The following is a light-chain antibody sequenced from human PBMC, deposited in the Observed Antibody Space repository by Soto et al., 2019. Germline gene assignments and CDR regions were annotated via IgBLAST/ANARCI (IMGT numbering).Light chain of an antibody. Sequence: EVVLTQSPATLSLSPGERATLSCRVSQSISTYLAWYQQKPGQAPRLLIYDASTRATGIPARFSGSGSGTDFTLTINSLEPEDFAVYYCQQRSNWPGYTFGQGTRLEIK. V-gene: IGKV3-11*01. CDR3: QQRSNWPGYT. CDR1: QSISTY. J-gene: IGKJ2*01. CDR2: DAS.